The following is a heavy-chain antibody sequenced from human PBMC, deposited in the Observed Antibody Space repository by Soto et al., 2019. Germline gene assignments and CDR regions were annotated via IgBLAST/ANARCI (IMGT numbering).Heavy chain of an antibody. CDR2: IYSGGST. D-gene: IGHD3-9*01. Sequence: PGGSLRLSCAASGFAVSSNYMSWVRQAPGKGLEWVSVIYSGGSTYYADSVKGRFTISRDNSKNTLYLQMNSLRAEDTAVYYCARSGITIFPIDPWGQGTLVTVSS. CDR3: ARSGITIFPIDP. J-gene: IGHJ5*02. CDR1: GFAVSSNY. V-gene: IGHV3-66*01.